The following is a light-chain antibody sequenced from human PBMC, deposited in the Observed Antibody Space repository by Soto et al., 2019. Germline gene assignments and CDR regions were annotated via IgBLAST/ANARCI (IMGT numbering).Light chain of an antibody. CDR3: CSYAGSNTVI. Sequence: QSALTQPASVSGSPGQSITISCTGTSSDIGSYNLVSWYQHHPGKAPKLILYEGSKRPLGVSNRFSGSKSGNTASLTISGLQAEDEADYHCCSYAGSNTVIFGGGTKRTVL. J-gene: IGLJ2*01. CDR1: SSDIGSYNL. CDR2: EGS. V-gene: IGLV2-23*01.